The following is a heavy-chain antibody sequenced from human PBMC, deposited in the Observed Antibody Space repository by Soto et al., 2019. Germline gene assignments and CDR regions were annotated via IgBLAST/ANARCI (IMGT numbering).Heavy chain of an antibody. CDR2: INAGNGNT. V-gene: IGHV1-3*01. CDR3: ARVVQQLVSPFEY. CDR1: GYTFTSYA. D-gene: IGHD6-13*01. Sequence: ASVKVSCKASGYTFTSYAMHWVRQAPGQRLEWMGWINAGNGNTKYSQKFQGRVTITRDTSASTAYMELSSLRSEDTAVYYCARVVQQLVSPFEYWGQGTLVTVSS. J-gene: IGHJ4*02.